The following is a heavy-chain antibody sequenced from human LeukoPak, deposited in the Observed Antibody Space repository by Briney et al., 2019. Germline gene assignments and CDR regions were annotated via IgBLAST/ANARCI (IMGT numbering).Heavy chain of an antibody. D-gene: IGHD3-3*01. CDR1: GGSISSSSYY. Sequence: SETLSLTCTVSGGSISSSSYYWGWIRQPPGKGLEWIGRIYYSGSTYYNPSLKSRVTISVDTSKNQFSLKLSSVTAADTAVYYCARSGENYDFWSGYYNSYYYYYMDVWGKGTTVTVSS. CDR3: ARSGENYDFWSGYYNSYYYYYMDV. V-gene: IGHV4-39*07. CDR2: IYYSGST. J-gene: IGHJ6*03.